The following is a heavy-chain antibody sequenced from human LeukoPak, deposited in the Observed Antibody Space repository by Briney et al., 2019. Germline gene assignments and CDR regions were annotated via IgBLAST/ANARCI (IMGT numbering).Heavy chain of an antibody. CDR2: INPNSGGT. D-gene: IGHD4-23*01. CDR3: ARDQTELRSGSTVGGD. CDR1: GYTFTGYY. Sequence: ASVKVSCKASGYTFTGYYMHWVRQAPGQGLEWMGWINPNSGGTNYAQKFQGRVTMTRDTSISTAYMELSRLRSDDTAVSYCARDQTELRSGSTVGGDWGQGTLVTVSS. V-gene: IGHV1-2*02. J-gene: IGHJ4*02.